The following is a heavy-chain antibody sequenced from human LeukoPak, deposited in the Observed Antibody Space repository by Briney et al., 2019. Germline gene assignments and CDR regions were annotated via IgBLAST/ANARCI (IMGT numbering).Heavy chain of an antibody. CDR3: TGAYCSDGSCYSGYYYGMDV. Sequence: GGSLRLSCAASGFTFSNAWMSWVRQAPGEGLEWVGRIKSKTDGGTTDYAAPVKGRFTISRDDSKNTLYLQMNSLKTEDTAVYYCTGAYCSDGSCYSGYYYGMDVWGKGTTVTVSS. D-gene: IGHD2-15*01. V-gene: IGHV3-15*01. CDR1: GFTFSNAW. J-gene: IGHJ6*04. CDR2: IKSKTDGGTT.